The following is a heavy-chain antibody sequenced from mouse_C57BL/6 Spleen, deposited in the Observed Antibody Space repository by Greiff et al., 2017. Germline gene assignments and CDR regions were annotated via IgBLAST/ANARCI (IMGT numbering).Heavy chain of an antibody. CDR3: ARGTQLLRYLCYAMDY. CDR2: INPNSGYT. V-gene: IGHV1-4*01. J-gene: IGHJ4*01. CDR1: GYTFTSYT. D-gene: IGHD1-1*01. Sequence: QVQLQQSGAELARPGASVKMSCKASGYTFTSYTMHWVKQRPGQGLEWIGYINPNSGYTKYNQKFKDKATLTADKSSLTAYMQLGSLPSEDSAVYYCARGTQLLRYLCYAMDYWGQGTSVTVSS.